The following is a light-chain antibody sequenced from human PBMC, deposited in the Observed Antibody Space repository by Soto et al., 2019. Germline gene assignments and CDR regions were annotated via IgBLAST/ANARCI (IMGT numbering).Light chain of an antibody. CDR2: GAS. V-gene: IGKV3-20*01. CDR1: QSVSSNY. CDR3: QQYGGSPLT. J-gene: IGKJ4*01. Sequence: IVLTQSPGTLSLSPGERATLSCRASQSVSSNYLAWYQQKPGQAPRLLIYGASSRATGIPDRFSGSGSGTDFTLTISRLEPEDFVVYYCQQYGGSPLTFGGGTKVDIK.